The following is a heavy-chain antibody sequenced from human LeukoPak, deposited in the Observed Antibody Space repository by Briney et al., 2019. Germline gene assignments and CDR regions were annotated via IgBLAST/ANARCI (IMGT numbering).Heavy chain of an antibody. Sequence: SETLSLTCAVSGGSISSSNWWSWVRQPPGKGLEWIGKIYHSGSTNYNPSLKSRVTISVDKSKNQFSLKLSSVTAADTAVYYCARDLGYSSGWYDYWGQGTLVTVSS. CDR3: ARDLGYSSGWYDY. CDR1: GGSISSSNW. CDR2: IYHSGST. J-gene: IGHJ4*02. V-gene: IGHV4-4*02. D-gene: IGHD6-19*01.